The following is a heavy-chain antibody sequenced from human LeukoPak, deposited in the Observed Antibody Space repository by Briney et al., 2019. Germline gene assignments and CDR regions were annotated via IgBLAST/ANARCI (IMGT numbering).Heavy chain of an antibody. V-gene: IGHV3-33*01. CDR1: GFTFSSYG. Sequence: GGSLRLSCAASGFTFSSYGMHWVRQAPGKGLEWVAVIWYDGSNKYYADSVKGRFTISRDNSKNTLYLRMNSLRAEDTAVYYCARDLPGGTIFGVVILSDAFDIWGQGTMVTVSS. D-gene: IGHD3-3*01. CDR2: IWYDGSNK. CDR3: ARDLPGGTIFGVVILSDAFDI. J-gene: IGHJ3*02.